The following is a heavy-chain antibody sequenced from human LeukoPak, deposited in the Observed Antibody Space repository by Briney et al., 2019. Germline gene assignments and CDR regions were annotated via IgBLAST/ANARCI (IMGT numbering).Heavy chain of an antibody. Sequence: ASVKVSCXASGYTFTGYYMHWVRQAPGQGLGWMGRINPNSGGTNYAQKFQGRVTMTRDTSISTAYMELSRLRSDDTAVYYCASPPVHYYDSSGYYDAFDIWGQGTMVTVSS. V-gene: IGHV1-2*06. D-gene: IGHD3-22*01. CDR3: ASPPVHYYDSSGYYDAFDI. CDR1: GYTFTGYY. J-gene: IGHJ3*02. CDR2: INPNSGGT.